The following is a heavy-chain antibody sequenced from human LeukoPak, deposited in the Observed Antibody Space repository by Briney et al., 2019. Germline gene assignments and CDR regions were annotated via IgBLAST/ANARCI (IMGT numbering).Heavy chain of an antibody. Sequence: ASVKVSCKASGYTFSSYALHWVRQAPGQRLEWMGWINAGNGNTKYSQKFQGRVTITRDTSASTAYMELSSLRSEDTAVYYCARLTYYYDSSGQNWFVPWGQGTLVTVSP. V-gene: IGHV1-3*01. J-gene: IGHJ5*02. CDR2: INAGNGNT. CDR1: GYTFSSYA. CDR3: ARLTYYYDSSGQNWFVP. D-gene: IGHD3-22*01.